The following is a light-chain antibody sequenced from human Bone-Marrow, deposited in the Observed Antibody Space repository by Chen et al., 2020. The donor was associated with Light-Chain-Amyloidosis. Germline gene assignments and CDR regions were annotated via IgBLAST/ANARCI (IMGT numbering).Light chain of an antibody. V-gene: IGLV3-25*03. Sequence: SYELTQPPSVSVSPGQTARLTCSGDDLPTKYAYWYQHKPGQAPVLVIHRDTERPSGISERFSGSRSGTTATLTISGVQAEDEAEYHCQSADSSGTYEVIFGGGTKLTVL. J-gene: IGLJ2*01. CDR1: DLPTKY. CDR2: RDT. CDR3: QSADSSGTYEVI.